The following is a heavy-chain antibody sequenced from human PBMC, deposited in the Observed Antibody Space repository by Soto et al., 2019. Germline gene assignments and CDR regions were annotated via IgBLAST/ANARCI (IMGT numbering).Heavy chain of an antibody. Sequence: SVPNCVTRSVAEGKSVGSGGCWGWIRQPPGKGLEWIGSIYYSGSTYYNPSLKSRVTISVDTSKNQFSLKLSSVTAADTAVYYCARLIKRSWFDPWGQGTLVTVSS. J-gene: IGHJ5*02. CDR2: IYYSGST. CDR3: ARLIKRSWFDP. CDR1: EGKSVGSGGC. V-gene: IGHV4-39*01.